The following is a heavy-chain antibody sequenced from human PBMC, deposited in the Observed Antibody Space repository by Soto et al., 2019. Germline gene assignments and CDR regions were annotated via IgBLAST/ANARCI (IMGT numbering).Heavy chain of an antibody. CDR2: INAGNGNT. Sequence: QVQLVQSGAEVKKPGASVNVSCKASGFTFIKYAMHWVRQAPGQRPEWMGWINAGNGNTRYSQRWQGRVTITRDTSASTVYMDLSSLRSEYTAVYYCARDYADIAVAGIPLLAHWGQGTLVTVSS. CDR1: GFTFIKYA. J-gene: IGHJ4*01. D-gene: IGHD6-19*01. V-gene: IGHV1-3*01. CDR3: ARDYADIAVAGIPLLAH.